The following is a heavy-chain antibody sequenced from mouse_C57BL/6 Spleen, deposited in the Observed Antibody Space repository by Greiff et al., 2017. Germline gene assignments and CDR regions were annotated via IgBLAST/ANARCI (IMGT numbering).Heavy chain of an antibody. CDR1: GYAFSSSW. J-gene: IGHJ4*01. D-gene: IGHD2-2*01. CDR3: ARWLYDGYDGDDMDD. Sequence: QVHVKQSGPELVKPGASVKISCKASGYAFSSSWMHWVKQRPGQGLEWIGRIYPGDGDTNYNGQFKGKATLTADTSSSTAYMHLRSLTSEDSAVDFCARWLYDGYDGDDMDDWGKGTTVNVSS. CDR2: IYPGDGDT. V-gene: IGHV1-82*01.